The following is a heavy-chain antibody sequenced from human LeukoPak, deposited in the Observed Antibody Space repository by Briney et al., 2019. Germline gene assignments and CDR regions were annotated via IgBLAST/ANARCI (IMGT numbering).Heavy chain of an antibody. CDR1: GYSISSDCY. J-gene: IGHJ4*02. Sequence: SETLSLTCAVSGYSISSDCYWGWIRQPPGKGLEWIGNIYYSGSTYYKPSPKTRVTISVDTSKNQFSLKLTSVTAADTAVYYCARHASVDGNWPRPLDYWGQGSLVTVSS. D-gene: IGHD6-19*01. CDR2: IYYSGST. V-gene: IGHV4-38-2*01. CDR3: ARHASVDGNWPRPLDY.